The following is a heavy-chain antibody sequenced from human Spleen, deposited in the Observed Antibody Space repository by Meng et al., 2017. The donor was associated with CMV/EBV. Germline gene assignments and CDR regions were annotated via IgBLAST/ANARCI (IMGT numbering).Heavy chain of an antibody. CDR2: ISSSSSTI. V-gene: IGHV3-48*04. CDR1: GFEFRNYG. CDR3: AREGYYYDSSGYERGWFDP. J-gene: IGHJ5*02. Sequence: GESLKISCAASGFEFRNYGMHWVRQAPGKGLEWIAYISSSSSTIYYADSVKGRFTISRDNAKNSLYLQMNSLRAEDTAVYYCAREGYYYDSSGYERGWFDPWGQGTLVTVSS. D-gene: IGHD3-22*01.